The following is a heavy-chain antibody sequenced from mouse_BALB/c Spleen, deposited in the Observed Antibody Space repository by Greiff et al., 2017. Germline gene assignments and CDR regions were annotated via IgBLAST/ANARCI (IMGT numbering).Heavy chain of an antibody. Sequence: VQLKESGAELVKPGASVKLSCTASGFNIKDTYMHWVKQSPEQGLEWIGRIDPANGNTKYDPKFQGKATITADTSSNTAYLQLSSLTSEDTAVYYCARSGDGYPLYYAMDYWGQGTSVTVSS. J-gene: IGHJ4*01. CDR2: IDPANGNT. CDR3: ARSGDGYPLYYAMDY. V-gene: IGHV14-3*02. CDR1: GFNIKDTY. D-gene: IGHD2-3*01.